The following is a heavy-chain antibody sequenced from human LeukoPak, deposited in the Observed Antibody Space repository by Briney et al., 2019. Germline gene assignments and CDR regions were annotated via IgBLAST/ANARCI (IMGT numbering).Heavy chain of an antibody. V-gene: IGHV4-34*01. CDR1: GGSFSGYY. CDR2: INHSGST. Sequence: SETLSLTCAVYGGSFSGYYWNWIRQPPGKGLEWIGEINHSGSTNYNPSLKSRVTISVDTSKNQFSLKLSSVTAADTAVYYCARWGITPDAFDIWGQGTMVTVSS. CDR3: ARWGITPDAFDI. D-gene: IGHD3-10*01. J-gene: IGHJ3*02.